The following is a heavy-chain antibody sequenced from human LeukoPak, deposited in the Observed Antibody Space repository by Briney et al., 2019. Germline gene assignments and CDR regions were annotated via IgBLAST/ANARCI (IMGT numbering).Heavy chain of an antibody. CDR1: GFTFISYS. CDR3: ARVIAVVRGGGLSYYYAMDV. Sequence: GGSLRLSCAPSGFTFISYSMTWVRQAPGKGLEWVSYINSGSSIMYYADSVKGRFTISRDNGKTSLYLQMNSLRDEDTAVYYCARVIAVVRGGGLSYYYAMDVWGQGTTVTVSS. V-gene: IGHV3-48*02. J-gene: IGHJ6*02. CDR2: INSGSSIM. D-gene: IGHD3-10*01.